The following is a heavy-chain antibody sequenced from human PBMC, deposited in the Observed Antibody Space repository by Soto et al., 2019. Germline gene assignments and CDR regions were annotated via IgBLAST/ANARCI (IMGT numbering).Heavy chain of an antibody. V-gene: IGHV3-21*01. Sequence: GGSLRLSCAASGFTFSSYSMNWVRQAPGKGLEWVSSISSSSSYIYYADSVKGRFTISRDNAKNSLYLQMNSLRAEDTAVYYCARLAGVVYQLIVHYYYGMDVWGQGTTVTVSS. CDR1: GFTFSSYS. J-gene: IGHJ6*02. CDR3: ARLAGVVYQLIVHYYYGMDV. D-gene: IGHD2-2*01. CDR2: ISSSSSYI.